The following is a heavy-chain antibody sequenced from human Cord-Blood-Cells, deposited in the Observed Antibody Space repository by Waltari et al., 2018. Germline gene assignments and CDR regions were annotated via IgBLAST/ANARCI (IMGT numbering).Heavy chain of an antibody. D-gene: IGHD7-27*01. Sequence: QVQLQESGPGLVKPSETLSLTCTVSGYSISSGYYWGWIRQPPGKGLEWIGGIYHSGRTYSNPSLKGRVTISVDTSKNQFSLKLSSVTAADTAVYYCARPTGDQYFDYWGQGTLVTVSS. CDR1: GYSISSGYY. J-gene: IGHJ4*02. V-gene: IGHV4-38-2*02. CDR3: ARPTGDQYFDY. CDR2: IYHSGRT.